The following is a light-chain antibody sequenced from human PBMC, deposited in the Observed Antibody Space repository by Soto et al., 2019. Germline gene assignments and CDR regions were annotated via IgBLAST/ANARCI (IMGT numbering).Light chain of an antibody. CDR3: AIWDLTLRAWV. CDR2: SND. Sequence: QSVLTQPTSASGTPGQRVTISCSGSTSNIGSNTVSWYQHLPGTAPKLLIYSNDQRPSGVPDRFSGSKSGTSASLAISGLQSEDEADYYCAIWDLTLRAWVFGGGTKLTVL. J-gene: IGLJ3*02. V-gene: IGLV1-44*01. CDR1: TSNIGSNT.